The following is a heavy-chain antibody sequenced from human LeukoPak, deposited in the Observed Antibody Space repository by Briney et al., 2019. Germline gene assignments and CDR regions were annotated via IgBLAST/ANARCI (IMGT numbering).Heavy chain of an antibody. CDR1: GFTLSTYY. D-gene: IGHD5-24*01. CDR2: IYSGGTT. J-gene: IGHJ2*01. V-gene: IGHV3-53*01. Sequence: GGSLRLSCAASGFTLSTYYMNWVRQAPGKGLEWVSIIYSGGTTYYADSVKGRFTISRDTSKNTLSLQMNSLRAEDTAVYFCARVGDHFHWNLDLWGSGTLVTVPS. CDR3: ARVGDHFHWNLDL.